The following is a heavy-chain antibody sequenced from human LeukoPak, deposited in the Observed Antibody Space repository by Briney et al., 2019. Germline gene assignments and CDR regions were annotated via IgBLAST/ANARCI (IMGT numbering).Heavy chain of an antibody. Sequence: SETLSLTCTVSGGSISSYYWSWIRQPPGKGLEWIGYIYYSGSTSYNPSLKSRVTMSVDTSKNQFSLKLGSVIAADTAVYYCARTVAGYYSDYWGQGTLVTVSS. V-gene: IGHV4-59*01. J-gene: IGHJ4*02. CDR1: GGSISSYY. D-gene: IGHD6-19*01. CDR3: ARTVAGYYSDY. CDR2: IYYSGST.